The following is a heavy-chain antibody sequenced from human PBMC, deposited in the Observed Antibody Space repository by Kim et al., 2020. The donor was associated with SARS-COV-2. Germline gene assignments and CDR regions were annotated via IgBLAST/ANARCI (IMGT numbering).Heavy chain of an antibody. J-gene: IGHJ5*02. CDR2: ISAYNGNT. V-gene: IGHV1-18*04. CDR1: GYTFTSYG. CDR3: ARASRRILLWFGELGSNWFDP. Sequence: ASVKVSCKASGYTFTSYGISWVRQAPGQGLEWMGWISAYNGNTNYAQKLQGRVTMTTDTSTSTAYMELRSLRSDDTAVYYCARASRRILLWFGELGSNWFDPWGQGTLVTVSS. D-gene: IGHD3-10*01.